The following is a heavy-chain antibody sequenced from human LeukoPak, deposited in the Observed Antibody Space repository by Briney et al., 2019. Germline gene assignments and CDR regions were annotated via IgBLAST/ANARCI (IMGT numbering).Heavy chain of an antibody. CDR1: GFTFSSYA. D-gene: IGHD1-14*01. V-gene: IGHV3-30*04. Sequence: PGGSLRLSCAASGFTFSSYAMHWVRQAPGKGLEWVAVISYDGSNKYYADSVKGRFTISRDNSKNTLYLQMNSLRAEDTAVYYCARTKPYYYYYYMDVWGKGTTVTVSS. J-gene: IGHJ6*03. CDR3: ARTKPYYYYYYMDV. CDR2: ISYDGSNK.